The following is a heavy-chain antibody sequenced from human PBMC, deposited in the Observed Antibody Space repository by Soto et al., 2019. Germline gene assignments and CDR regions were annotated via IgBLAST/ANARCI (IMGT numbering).Heavy chain of an antibody. CDR1: GGTFSSYA. V-gene: IGHV1-69*13. CDR2: IIPIFATA. J-gene: IGHJ4*02. Sequence: SVKVSCKASGGTFSSYAISWVRQAPGQGLEWMGGIIPIFATANYAQKFQGRVTITADESTSTAYMELSSLRSEDTAVYYCAVGYSGNSGLDYWGQGTLVTVSS. CDR3: AVGYSGNSGLDY. D-gene: IGHD6-25*01.